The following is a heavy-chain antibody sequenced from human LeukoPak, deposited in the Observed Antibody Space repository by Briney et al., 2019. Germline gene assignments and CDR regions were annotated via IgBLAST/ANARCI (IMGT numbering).Heavy chain of an antibody. V-gene: IGHV1-69*04. CDR3: ARGVELRGGYAFDI. J-gene: IGHJ3*02. Sequence: ASVKVSCKASGGTFSSYAISWVRQAPGQGLEWMGRIIPILGIANYAQKFQGRVTITADKSTSTAYMELSSLRSEDTAVYYCARGVELRGGYAFDIWGQGTMVTVSS. CDR1: GGTFSSYA. D-gene: IGHD1-7*01. CDR2: IIPILGIA.